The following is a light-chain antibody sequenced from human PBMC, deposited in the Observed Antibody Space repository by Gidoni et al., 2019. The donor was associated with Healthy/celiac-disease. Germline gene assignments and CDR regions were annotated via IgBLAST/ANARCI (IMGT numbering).Light chain of an antibody. CDR3: QTWGTGPVV. Sequence: QLVLTQSPSASASLGASVKLTCTLSSGHSSYAIAWHQQQPEKGPRYLMKLNSDGSHSKGDGIPDRFSGSSSGAERYLTISSLQYEDEADYYCQTWGTGPVVFGGGTKLTVL. V-gene: IGLV4-69*01. CDR1: SGHSSYA. CDR2: LNSDGSH. J-gene: IGLJ2*01.